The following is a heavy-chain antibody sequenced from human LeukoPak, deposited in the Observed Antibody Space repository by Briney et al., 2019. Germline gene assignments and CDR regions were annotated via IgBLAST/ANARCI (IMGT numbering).Heavy chain of an antibody. CDR1: GRSISSYY. V-gene: IGHV4-59*08. CDR3: ARRGGSYNWFDP. Sequence: SETLSLTCTVSGRSISSYYWSWIRQPPGKGLEWIGDIYYSGRTNYNPSLKSRVTISVDTSKNQFSLKLSSVTAADTAVYYCARRGGSYNWFDPCGQGTLVTVSS. J-gene: IGHJ5*02. CDR2: IYYSGRT. D-gene: IGHD6-6*01.